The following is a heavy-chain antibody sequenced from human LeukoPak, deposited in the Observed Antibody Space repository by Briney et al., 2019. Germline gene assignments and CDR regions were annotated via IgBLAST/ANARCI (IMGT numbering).Heavy chain of an antibody. Sequence: SETLSLTCTVFGGSISSTYWSWSRQPAGKGLEWIGRIYTSGSTNYNPSLKSRVTISVDKPKNQFSLKLSSVTAADTAVYYCARSSIARLGVYYYYMDVWGKGTTVTVSS. CDR2: IYTSGST. CDR1: GGSISSTY. D-gene: IGHD2-2*01. V-gene: IGHV4-4*07. CDR3: ARSSIARLGVYYYYMDV. J-gene: IGHJ6*03.